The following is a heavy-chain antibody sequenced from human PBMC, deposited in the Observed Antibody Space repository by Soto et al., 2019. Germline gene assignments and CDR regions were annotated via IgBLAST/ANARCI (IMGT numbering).Heavy chain of an antibody. D-gene: IGHD4-17*01. CDR1: GGSISSGGYS. CDR3: ARGVPWTGGDYVDWFDP. V-gene: IGHV4-30-2*01. J-gene: IGHJ5*02. CDR2: IYHSGST. Sequence: NPSETLSLTCAVSGGSISSGGYSWSWIRQPPGKGLEWIGYIYHSGSTYYNPSLKSRVTISVDRSKNQFSLKLSSVTAADTAVYYCARGVPWTGGDYVDWFDPWGQGTLVTVSS.